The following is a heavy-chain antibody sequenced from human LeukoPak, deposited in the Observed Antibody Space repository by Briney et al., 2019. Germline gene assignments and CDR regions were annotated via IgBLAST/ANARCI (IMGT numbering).Heavy chain of an antibody. D-gene: IGHD2-2*01. J-gene: IGHJ5*02. CDR1: GYTFTGYY. CDR2: INPNSGGT. CDR3: ARDLLSSPVVPAPWWFDP. Sequence: GASVKVSCKASGYTFTGYYMHWVRQAPGQGPEWMGWINPNSGGTNYAQKFQGRVTMTRDTSISTAYMELSRLRSDDTAVYYCARDLLSSPVVPAPWWFDPWGQGTLVTVSS. V-gene: IGHV1-2*02.